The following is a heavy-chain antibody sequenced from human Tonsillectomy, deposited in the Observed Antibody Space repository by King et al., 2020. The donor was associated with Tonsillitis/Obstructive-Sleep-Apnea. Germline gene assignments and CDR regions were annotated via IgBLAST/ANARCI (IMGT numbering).Heavy chain of an antibody. J-gene: IGHJ5*02. D-gene: IGHD6-6*01. CDR1: GFTFSSYA. CDR2: ISYDGSNK. Sequence: QVQLVESGGGVVQPGRSLRLSCAASGFTFSSYAMHWVRQAPGKGLEWVAVISYDGSNKYYADSVKGRFTISRDNSKNTLYLQMSSLRAEDTAVYYCARDSYSSSLNWFDPWGQGTLVTVSS. V-gene: IGHV3-30*15. CDR3: ARDSYSSSLNWFDP.